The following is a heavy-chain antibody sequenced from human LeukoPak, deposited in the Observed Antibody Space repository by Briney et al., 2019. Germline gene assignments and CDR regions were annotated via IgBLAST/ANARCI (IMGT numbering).Heavy chain of an antibody. D-gene: IGHD3-10*01. CDR2: ISYDGSNK. J-gene: IGHJ4*02. Sequence: PGRSLRLSCAASGFTFSSYGMHWVRQAPGKGLEWVAVISYDGSNKYYADSVKGRFTISRDNSKNTLYLQMNSLRAEDTAVYYCAKDSVRLPYYYGSGSYLDYWGQGTLVTVSS. V-gene: IGHV3-30*18. CDR1: GFTFSSYG. CDR3: AKDSVRLPYYYGSGSYLDY.